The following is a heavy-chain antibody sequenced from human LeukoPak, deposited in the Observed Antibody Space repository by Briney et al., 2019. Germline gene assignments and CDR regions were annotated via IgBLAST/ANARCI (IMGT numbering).Heavy chain of an antibody. Sequence: SVKVSCKASGGTFSSYAINWVRQAPGQGLEWMGGIIPIFGTANYAQKSQDRVTITADESTSTAYMELSSLRSEDTAIYYCASRLYCSNTRCRNFPFAYWCQGTQVTVSS. J-gene: IGHJ4*02. CDR3: ASRLYCSNTRCRNFPFAY. CDR1: GGTFSSYA. V-gene: IGHV1-69*13. D-gene: IGHD2-2*01. CDR2: IIPIFGTA.